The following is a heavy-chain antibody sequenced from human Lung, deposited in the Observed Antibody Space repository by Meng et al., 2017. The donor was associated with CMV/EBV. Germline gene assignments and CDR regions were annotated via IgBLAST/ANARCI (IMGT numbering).Heavy chain of an antibody. CDR3: GRDYVNSIDH. J-gene: IGHJ4*02. Sequence: VQLVVSGGGVGQPGGSLRLSCATSGFTFGNYAMHWVRQAPGKGLEWLAFIGHDGNNEQYADSMKGRFTISRDNFNTVYLQMRSLRDEDTALYYCGRDYVNSIDHWGQGTLVTVSS. D-gene: IGHD2/OR15-2a*01. CDR1: GFTFGNYA. CDR2: IGHDGNNE. V-gene: IGHV3-30*02.